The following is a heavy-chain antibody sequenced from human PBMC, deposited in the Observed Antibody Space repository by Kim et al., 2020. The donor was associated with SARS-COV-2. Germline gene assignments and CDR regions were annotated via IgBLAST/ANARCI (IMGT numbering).Heavy chain of an antibody. J-gene: IGHJ4*02. CDR1: GFTFSSSA. Sequence: GGSLRLSCAASGFTFSSSAMHWVRQAPGKGLEWVAFIWFDGSNKDYADSVKGRFTISRDNSKNTVYLQMNSLRTEDTAVYYCARDPPQSGFAVHSWGQGTLVNVPS. CDR3: ARDPPQSGFAVHS. V-gene: IGHV3-33*01. D-gene: IGHD5-12*01. CDR2: IWFDGSNK.